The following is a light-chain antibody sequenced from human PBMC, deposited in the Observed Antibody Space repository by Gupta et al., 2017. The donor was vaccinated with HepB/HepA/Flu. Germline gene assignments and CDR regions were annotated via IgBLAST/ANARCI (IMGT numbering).Light chain of an antibody. V-gene: IGKV1-5*03. J-gene: IGKJ4*01. Sequence: VRDRVTITCRASQKIDDWLAWYQQKAGKAPKLLIYKASTLEIGVPSRFSGTGSGTDFTLTISNLQTDDFAIYYCHQYNTFPLTFAGGTKVDIK. CDR1: QKIDDW. CDR3: HQYNTFPLT. CDR2: KAS.